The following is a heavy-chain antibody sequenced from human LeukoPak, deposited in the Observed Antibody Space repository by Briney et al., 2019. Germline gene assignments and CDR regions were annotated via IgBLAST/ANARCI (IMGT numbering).Heavy chain of an antibody. CDR2: INSNTGGT. D-gene: IGHD6-19*01. Sequence: ASVKVSCKASGYTFTGYYMHWVRQAPGQGLEWMGKINSNTGGTNYAEKFQGRLTMTRDTSVRTAYMEVSRLTSDDTAVYYCAKEDRNIPVAGPPLDWYFDHWGRGTLVTVSS. J-gene: IGHJ2*01. CDR1: GYTFTGYY. V-gene: IGHV1-2*02. CDR3: AKEDRNIPVAGPPLDWYFDH.